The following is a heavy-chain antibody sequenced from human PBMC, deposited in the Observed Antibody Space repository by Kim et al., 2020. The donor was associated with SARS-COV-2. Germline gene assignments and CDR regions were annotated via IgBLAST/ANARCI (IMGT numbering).Heavy chain of an antibody. CDR3: AGEGGSGSY. CDR1: GGSISSSSYY. Sequence: SETLSLTCTVSGGSISSSSYYWGWIRQPPGKGLEWIGSIYYSGSTYYNPSLKSRVTISVDTSKNQFSLKLSSVTTADTAVYYCAGEGGSGSYWGQGTLVTVSS. D-gene: IGHD3-10*01. CDR2: IYYSGST. J-gene: IGHJ4*02. V-gene: IGHV4-39*02.